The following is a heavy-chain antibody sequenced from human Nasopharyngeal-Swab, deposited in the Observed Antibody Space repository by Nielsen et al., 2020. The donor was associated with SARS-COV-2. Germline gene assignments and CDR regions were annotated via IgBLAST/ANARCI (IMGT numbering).Heavy chain of an antibody. CDR1: GFTFNNYN. Sequence: GESLKISCVASGFTFNNYNFNWVRQAPGKGLEWVSSSSSSSSYIYYADSVKGRFTISRDNAKNSLYLQMNSLRAEDTAVYYCARDGLDYDFWSAYFMDVWGQGTTVTVSS. V-gene: IGHV3-21*01. CDR2: SSSSSSYI. J-gene: IGHJ6*02. D-gene: IGHD3-3*01. CDR3: ARDGLDYDFWSAYFMDV.